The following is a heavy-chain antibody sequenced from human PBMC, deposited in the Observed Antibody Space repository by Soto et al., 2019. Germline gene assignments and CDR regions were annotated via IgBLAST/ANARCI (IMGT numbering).Heavy chain of an antibody. CDR2: IYYSGST. Sequence: PSETLSLTCTVSGGSISSYYWSWIRQPPGKGLEWIGYIYYSGSTNYNPSLKSRVTISVDTSKNQSSLKLSSVTAADTAVYYCARVVGARYNWFDPWGQGTLVTVSS. CDR1: GGSISSYY. J-gene: IGHJ5*02. D-gene: IGHD1-26*01. V-gene: IGHV4-59*01. CDR3: ARVVGARYNWFDP.